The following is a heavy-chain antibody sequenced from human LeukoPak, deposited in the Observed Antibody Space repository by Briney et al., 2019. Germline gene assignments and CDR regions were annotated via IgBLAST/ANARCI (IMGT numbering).Heavy chain of an antibody. CDR3: ATSIAVASTDY. CDR1: GLTFSRYV. Sequence: PGGSLRLSCAASGLTFSRYVMHWVRQAPGKGLEYVSAISNNGGSTYYANSVKGRFTISRDNSKNTLYLQMNSLRVEDTAVYYCATSIAVASTDYWGQGTLVTVSS. J-gene: IGHJ4*02. CDR2: ISNNGGST. V-gene: IGHV3-64*01. D-gene: IGHD6-19*01.